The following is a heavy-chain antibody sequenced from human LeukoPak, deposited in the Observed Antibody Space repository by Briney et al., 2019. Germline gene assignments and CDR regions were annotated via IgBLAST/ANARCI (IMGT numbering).Heavy chain of an antibody. J-gene: IGHJ4*02. D-gene: IGHD4-17*01. CDR3: AREGYGDPFDY. V-gene: IGHV3-7*01. CDR1: EFTFGNYW. Sequence: GGSLRLSCAASEFTFGNYWMSWVRQAPRKGLEWVANIKQDGREKYYVDSVKGRFTISRDNAENSLYLQMNNLRPEDTAVYYCAREGYGDPFDYWGQGTLVTASS. CDR2: IKQDGREK.